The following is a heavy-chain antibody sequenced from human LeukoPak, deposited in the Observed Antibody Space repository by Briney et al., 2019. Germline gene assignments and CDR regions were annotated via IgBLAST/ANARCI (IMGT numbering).Heavy chain of an antibody. D-gene: IGHD4-17*01. V-gene: IGHV1-18*01. CDR1: GYTFTSYG. J-gene: IGHJ6*02. CDR3: AREPTVTTLPTPSDYGMDV. Sequence: GASVKVSCKASGYTFTSYGISWVRQAPGQGLEWMGWTSAYSGNTNYAQKLQGRVTMTTDTSTSTAYMELRSLRSDGTAVYYCAREPTVTTLPTPSDYGMDVWGQGTTVTVSS. CDR2: TSAYSGNT.